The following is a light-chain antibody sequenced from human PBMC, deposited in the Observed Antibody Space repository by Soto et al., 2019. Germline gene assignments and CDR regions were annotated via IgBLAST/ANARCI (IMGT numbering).Light chain of an antibody. Sequence: RSHGTPSLSEHGSATPSYSSSPSVSSSYLAWYQQKPGQAPRLLIYGASSRATGIPDRFSGSGSGTDFTLTISRLEPEDFAVYYCQQYGSSPRTFGQGTKVDIK. CDR1: PSVSSSY. J-gene: IGKJ1*01. CDR2: GAS. CDR3: QQYGSSPRT. V-gene: IGKV3-20*01.